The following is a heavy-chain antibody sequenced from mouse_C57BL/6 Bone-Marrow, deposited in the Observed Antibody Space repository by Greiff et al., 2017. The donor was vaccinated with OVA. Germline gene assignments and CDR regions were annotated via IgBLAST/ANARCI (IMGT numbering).Heavy chain of an antibody. D-gene: IGHD2-3*01. J-gene: IGHJ4*01. CDR1: GYTFTDYY. CDR3: ARDRYDGDYYAMDY. V-gene: IGHV1-26*01. Sequence: VQLQQSGPELVKPGASVKISCKASGYTFTDYYMNWVKQSHGKSLEWIGDINPNNGGTSYNQKFKGKATLTVDKSSSTAYMELRSLTSEDSAVYYCARDRYDGDYYAMDYWGQGTSVTVSS. CDR2: INPNNGGT.